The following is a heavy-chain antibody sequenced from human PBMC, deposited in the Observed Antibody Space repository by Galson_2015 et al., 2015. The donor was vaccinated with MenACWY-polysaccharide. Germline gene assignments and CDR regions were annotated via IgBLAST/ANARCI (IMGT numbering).Heavy chain of an antibody. D-gene: IGHD4-23*01. J-gene: IGHJ2*01. CDR3: ATDLGDYGGNSFLHFDL. Sequence: SVKVSCKASGYTFTSYGISWVRQAPGQGLEWMGWISAYNGNTNYAQKLQGRVTMTTDTSTDTAYMELSSLRSEDTAVYYCATDLGDYGGNSFLHFDLWGRGTLVTVSS. V-gene: IGHV1-18*01. CDR1: GYTFTSYG. CDR2: ISAYNGNT.